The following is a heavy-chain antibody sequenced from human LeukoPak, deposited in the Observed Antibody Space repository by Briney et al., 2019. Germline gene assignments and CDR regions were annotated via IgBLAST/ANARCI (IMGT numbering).Heavy chain of an antibody. CDR1: GFRFSSCA. V-gene: IGHV3-30*18. CDR3: AKLSDWDYVYNY. Sequence: GGSLRLSCAASGFRFSSCAMHWVRQAPGKGLEWVARILSDGDNKFYIDSVKGRFTISRDNSKNTLFLQMNSLTTEDTAIYYCAKLSDWDYVYNYWGQGTLVTVSS. CDR2: ILSDGDNK. D-gene: IGHD1-7*01. J-gene: IGHJ4*02.